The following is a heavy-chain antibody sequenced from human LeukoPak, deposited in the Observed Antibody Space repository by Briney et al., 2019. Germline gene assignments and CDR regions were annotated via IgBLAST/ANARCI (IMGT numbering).Heavy chain of an antibody. CDR2: IIPIFGTA. V-gene: IGHV1-69*13. CDR1: GGTFSSYA. Sequence: ASVKVSCKASGGTFSSYAVSWVRQAPGQGLEWMGGIIPIFGTANYAQKFQGRVTITADESTSTAYMELSSLRSEDTAVYYCASLNSYGFDYWGQGTLVTVSS. D-gene: IGHD5-18*01. CDR3: ASLNSYGFDY. J-gene: IGHJ4*02.